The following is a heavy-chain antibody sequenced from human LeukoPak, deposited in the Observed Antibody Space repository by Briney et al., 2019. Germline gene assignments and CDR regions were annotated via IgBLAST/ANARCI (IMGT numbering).Heavy chain of an antibody. V-gene: IGHV4-59*01. CDR3: AKDLYARNYGMDV. CDR1: GGSISSYC. Sequence: SETLSLTCTVSGGSISSYCWSWIRQPPGKGLEWIGFMYYSGSTKYNPSLKSRVTISVDTSKNQFSLKLTSVTAADTAVYYCAKDLYARNYGMDVWGQGTTVTVSS. D-gene: IGHD3-16*01. CDR2: MYYSGST. J-gene: IGHJ6*02.